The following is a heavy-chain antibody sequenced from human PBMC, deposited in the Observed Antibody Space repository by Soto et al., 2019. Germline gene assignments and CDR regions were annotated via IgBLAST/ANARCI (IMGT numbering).Heavy chain of an antibody. D-gene: IGHD5-12*01. J-gene: IGHJ4*02. CDR3: ARRGDSGYDGYFGY. V-gene: IGHV1-69*12. CDR2: IIPVFGTA. CDR1: GGTFSSYA. Sequence: QVQLVQSGAEVKKPGSSVKISCKASGGTFSSYAISWVRQAPGQGLEWMGGIIPVFGTANYAQRFQGRVTITAVESTNTAYMELSSLRSEDTAVYYCARRGDSGYDGYFGYWGQGTLVTVSS.